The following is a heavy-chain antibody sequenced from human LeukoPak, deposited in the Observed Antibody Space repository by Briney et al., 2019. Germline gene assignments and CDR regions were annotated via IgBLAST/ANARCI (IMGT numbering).Heavy chain of an antibody. J-gene: IGHJ6*02. CDR1: GGSISSYY. D-gene: IGHD2-2*01. CDR3: ARQGVVVVPAAATYYYGMDV. Sequence: PSETLSHTCTVSGGSISSYYWSWIRQPPGKGLEWIGYIYYSGSTNYNPSLKSRVTISVDTSKNQFSLKLSSVTAADTAVYYCARQGVVVVPAAATYYYGMDVWGQGTTVTVSS. CDR2: IYYSGST. V-gene: IGHV4-59*08.